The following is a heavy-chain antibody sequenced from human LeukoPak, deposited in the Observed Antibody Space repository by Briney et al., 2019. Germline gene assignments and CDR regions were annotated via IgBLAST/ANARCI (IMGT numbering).Heavy chain of an antibody. Sequence: ASVKVSCKASGYTFTSYGISWVRQAPGQGLEWMGWISAYNGNTNYAQKLQGRVTMTRDTSISTAYMELSRLRSDDTAVYYCARDVAVAGALEEWGQGTLVTVSS. D-gene: IGHD6-19*01. CDR3: ARDVAVAGALEE. CDR2: ISAYNGNT. CDR1: GYTFTSYG. J-gene: IGHJ4*02. V-gene: IGHV1-18*01.